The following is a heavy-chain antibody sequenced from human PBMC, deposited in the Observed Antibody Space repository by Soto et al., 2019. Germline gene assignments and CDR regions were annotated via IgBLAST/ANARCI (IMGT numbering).Heavy chain of an antibody. CDR1: GFTVSSNY. Sequence: EVQLVESGGGLVQPGGSLRLSCAASGFTVSSNYMSWVRQAPGKGLEWVSVIYSGGSIYYGDSVKGRFTICRDNSKNTLYLQMNSLRPEDTAVYYCARGESYAGNSEGEIDYWGQGTLVTVSS. D-gene: IGHD3-16*01. CDR3: ARGESYAGNSEGEIDY. CDR2: IYSGGSI. V-gene: IGHV3-66*01. J-gene: IGHJ4*02.